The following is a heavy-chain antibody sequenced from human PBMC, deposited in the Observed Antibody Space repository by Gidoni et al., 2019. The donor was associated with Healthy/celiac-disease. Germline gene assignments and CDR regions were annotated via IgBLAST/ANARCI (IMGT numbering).Heavy chain of an antibody. V-gene: IGHV3-21*01. J-gene: IGHJ5*02. D-gene: IGHD2-15*01. CDR3: ARAQAESVVVAATLNWFDP. CDR2: ISSSSSYI. Sequence: EVQLVESGGGLVKPGGSLRLSCSASGFPFSSYRMNWVRQAPGKGLEWVSSISSSSSYIYYADSVKGRFTISRDNAKNSLYLQMNSLRAEDTAVYYCARAQAESVVVAATLNWFDPWGQGTLVTVSS. CDR1: GFPFSSYR.